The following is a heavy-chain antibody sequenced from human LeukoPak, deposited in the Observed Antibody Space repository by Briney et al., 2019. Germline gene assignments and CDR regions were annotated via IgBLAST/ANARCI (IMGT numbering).Heavy chain of an antibody. D-gene: IGHD3-10*01. CDR2: ISYDGSNK. V-gene: IGHV3-30-3*01. CDR1: GFTFSSYA. J-gene: IGHJ3*02. CDR3: ARDGITMVRGVTNTDAFDI. Sequence: GRSLRLSCAASGFTFSSYAMHWVRQAPGKGLEWVAVISYDGSNKYYADSVKGRFTISRDNSKNTLYLQMNSLRAEDTAMYYCARDGITMVRGVTNTDAFDIWGQGTMVTVSS.